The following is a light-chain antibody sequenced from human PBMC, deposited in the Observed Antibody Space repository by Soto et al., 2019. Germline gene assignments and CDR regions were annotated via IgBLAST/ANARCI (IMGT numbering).Light chain of an antibody. Sequence: QSVLTQPPSASGSPGQSVTISCAGSSSDIGASNSVSWYQQHPGKAPKLLISEVTKRPSGVPDRFSGSKSGNTASLTVSGLQADDDADYSGGSKAGSNKHVVFGRGTKLTVL. CDR2: EVT. V-gene: IGLV2-8*01. CDR1: SSDIGASNS. J-gene: IGLJ2*01. CDR3: GSKAGSNKHVV.